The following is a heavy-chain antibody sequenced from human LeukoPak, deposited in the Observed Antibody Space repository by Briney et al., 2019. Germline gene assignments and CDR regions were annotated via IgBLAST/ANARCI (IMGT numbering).Heavy chain of an antibody. J-gene: IGHJ4*02. CDR3: ARSITMVRGVILGEFDY. V-gene: IGHV3-11*01. D-gene: IGHD3-10*01. CDR2: ISSSDSTI. CDR1: GFTFSDYY. Sequence: GGSLRLSCAASGFTFSDYYMSWIRQAPGKGLEWVSYISSSDSTIYYADSVKGRFTISRDNAKNSLYLQMNSLRAEDTAVYYCARSITMVRGVILGEFDYWGQGTLVTVSS.